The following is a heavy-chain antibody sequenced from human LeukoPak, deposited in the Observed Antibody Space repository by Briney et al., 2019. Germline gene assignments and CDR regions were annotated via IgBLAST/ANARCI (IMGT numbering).Heavy chain of an antibody. CDR2: MSYDGSNK. CDR1: GFTLRSYA. CDR3: AELGITMIGGV. J-gene: IGHJ6*04. V-gene: IGHV3-30*04. D-gene: IGHD3-10*02. Sequence: PGGSLTLSCAASGFTLRSYAMHWVRQAPGKGLDWVAVMSYDGSNKYYADSVKGRFTISRDNSKNTLYLQMNSLRAEDTAVYYCAELGITMIGGVWGKGTTVTISS.